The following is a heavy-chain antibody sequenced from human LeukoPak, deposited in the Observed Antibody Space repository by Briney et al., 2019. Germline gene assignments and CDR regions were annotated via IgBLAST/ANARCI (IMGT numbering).Heavy chain of an antibody. CDR1: GFTFSDYY. CDR2: ISSSGSTI. J-gene: IGHJ4*02. V-gene: IGHV3-11*01. CDR3: ARTKYYYDSSGYYCDY. D-gene: IGHD3-22*01. Sequence: GGSLRLSCAASGFTFSDYYMSWIRQAPGKGLEWVSYISSSGSTIYYADSVKGRFTISRDNAKNSLYLQMNSLRAEDTAVYYCARTKYYYDSSGYYCDYWGQGTLVTVSS.